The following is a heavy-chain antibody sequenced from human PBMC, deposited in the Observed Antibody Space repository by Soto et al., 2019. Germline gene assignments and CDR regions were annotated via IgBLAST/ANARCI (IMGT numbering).Heavy chain of an antibody. D-gene: IGHD2-15*01. CDR2: INAANGNT. CDR1: GYTFTNNA. J-gene: IGHJ4*02. CDR3: ARDQGLCSGGSCWGYFDY. Sequence: ASLKVSCKTSGYTFTNNAIHCVRHTNGQRLEWMGWINAANGNTKYSQKFQGRVTITRDTSASTAYMELSSLRSEDTAVYYCARDQGLCSGGSCWGYFDYWGQGTLVTVSS. V-gene: IGHV1-3*01.